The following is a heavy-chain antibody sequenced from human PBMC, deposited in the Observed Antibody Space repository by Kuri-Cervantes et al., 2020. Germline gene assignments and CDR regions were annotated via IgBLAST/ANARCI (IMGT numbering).Heavy chain of an antibody. CDR3: ARRGEYSSLNYYYYGMDV. V-gene: IGHV3-48*01. CDR2: ISSSSSTI. CDR1: GFTFSSYS. Sequence: GGSLRPSCAASGFTFSSYSMNWVRQAPGKGLEWVSYISSSSSTIYYADSVKGRFTISRDNSKNTLYLQMNSLRAEGTAVYYCARRGEYSSLNYYYYGMDVWGQGTTVTVSS. J-gene: IGHJ6*02. D-gene: IGHD6-6*01.